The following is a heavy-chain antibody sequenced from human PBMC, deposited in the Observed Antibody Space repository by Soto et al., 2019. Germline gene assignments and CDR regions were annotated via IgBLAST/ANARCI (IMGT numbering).Heavy chain of an antibody. D-gene: IGHD1-1*01. CDR2: TRNRANRHTT. CDR1: GFTLSDYY. V-gene: IGHV3-72*01. CDR3: ARGGNTNWRYFDY. Sequence: EVQLVESGGGLVQPGGSLRLSCAASGFTLSDYYMDWLRQAPGEGLEWVGRTRNRANRHTTEYAASLKGRFTISRDDSSNSLYLQINSPKTEETAVYYCARGGNTNWRYFDYWGQGTLVTVSS. J-gene: IGHJ4*02.